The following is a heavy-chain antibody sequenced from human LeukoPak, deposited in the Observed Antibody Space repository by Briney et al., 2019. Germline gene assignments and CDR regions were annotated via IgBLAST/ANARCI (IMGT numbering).Heavy chain of an antibody. D-gene: IGHD3-10*01. CDR2: INHSGST. Sequence: PSETLSLTCAVYGGSFSGYYWSWIRQPPGKGLEWIGEINHSGSTNYNPSLKSRVTISVDTSKNQFSLKLSSVTAADTAVYYCARHPALLWFGEYSGTRAGAFDIWGQGTMVTVSS. CDR3: ARHPALLWFGEYSGTRAGAFDI. CDR1: GGSFSGYY. J-gene: IGHJ3*02. V-gene: IGHV4-34*01.